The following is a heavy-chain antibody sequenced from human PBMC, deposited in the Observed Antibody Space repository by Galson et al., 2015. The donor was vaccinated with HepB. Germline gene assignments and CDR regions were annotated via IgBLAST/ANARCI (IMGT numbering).Heavy chain of an antibody. CDR2: INPNSGGT. Sequence: SVKVSCKASGSTFTGYYMHWVRQAPGQGLEWMGWINPNSGGTNYAQKFQGRVTMTRDTSISTAYMELSRLRSDDTAVYYCARDGQLWFGSQNAFDIWGQGTMVTVSP. D-gene: IGHD3-10*01. CDR3: ARDGQLWFGSQNAFDI. V-gene: IGHV1-2*02. CDR1: GSTFTGYY. J-gene: IGHJ3*02.